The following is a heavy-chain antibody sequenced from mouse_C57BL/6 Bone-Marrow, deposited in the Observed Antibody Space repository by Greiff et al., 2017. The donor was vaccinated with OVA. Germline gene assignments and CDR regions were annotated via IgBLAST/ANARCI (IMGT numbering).Heavy chain of an antibody. CDR1: GYTFTDYY. Sequence: EVQLQQSGPELVKPGASVKISCKASGYTFTDYYMNWVKQSHGKSLEWIGDINPNNGGTSYNQKFKGKATLTVDKSSSTAYMELRSLTSEDSAVYYCARRSLLYYAMDYWGQGTSVTVSS. V-gene: IGHV1-26*01. J-gene: IGHJ4*01. CDR2: INPNNGGT. CDR3: ARRSLLYYAMDY. D-gene: IGHD2-1*01.